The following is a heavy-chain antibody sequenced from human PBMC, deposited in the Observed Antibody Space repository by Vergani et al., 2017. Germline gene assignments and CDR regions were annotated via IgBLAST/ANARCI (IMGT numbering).Heavy chain of an antibody. Sequence: EVQLVESGGGLVQPGGSLRLSCAASGFTFSSYAMHWVRQAPGKGLEYVSAISSNGGSTYYANSVKGRFTISRDNSKNTLYLQMNSLRAEDTAVYYCAKDVLLWFGELSVSPFDIWGQGTMVTVSS. V-gene: IGHV3-64*01. D-gene: IGHD3-10*01. CDR3: AKDVLLWFGELSVSPFDI. CDR1: GFTFSSYA. CDR2: ISSNGGST. J-gene: IGHJ3*02.